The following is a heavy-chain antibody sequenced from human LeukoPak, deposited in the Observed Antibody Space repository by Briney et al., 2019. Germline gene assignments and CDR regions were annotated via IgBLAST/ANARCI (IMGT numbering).Heavy chain of an antibody. D-gene: IGHD4-17*01. CDR1: GGSFSGYY. CDR3: VRTSPLSDYGHDN. V-gene: IGHV4-59*01. CDR2: IYYSGST. J-gene: IGHJ4*02. Sequence: SETLSLTCAVYGGSFSGYYWSWIRQPPGKGLEWIAYIYYSGSTNYNPSLKSRVTMSVDTSKNQISLKLTSVTAADTAIYYCVRTSPLSDYGHDNWGQGTLVTVSS.